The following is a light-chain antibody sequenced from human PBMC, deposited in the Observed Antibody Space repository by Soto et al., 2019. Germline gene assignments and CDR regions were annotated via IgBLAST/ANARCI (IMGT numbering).Light chain of an antibody. J-gene: IGKJ4*01. Sequence: DIKLTQSPSFLSASVGDRVTITCRASQGISSYLAWYQQKPGKAPNLLIYAASSLQSGLPSRVCGSVSGTEFTLTISCLQPEDFAAYYCQQLMSYPLSFGGGTKMEIK. CDR3: QQLMSYPLS. CDR2: AAS. CDR1: QGISSY. V-gene: IGKV1-9*01.